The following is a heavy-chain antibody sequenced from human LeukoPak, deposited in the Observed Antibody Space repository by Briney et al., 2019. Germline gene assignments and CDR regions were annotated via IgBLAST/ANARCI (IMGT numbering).Heavy chain of an antibody. V-gene: IGHV3-30*04. Sequence: PGGSLRLSCAASGFTFSNYAFHWVRQAPGKGLEWVGMISKDGNTDYYADSVKGRFTISRDNSKNIIYLHMKSPRAEDTAVYYCSREYYDILTEEAHYFDCWGQGALVTVSS. CDR3: SREYYDILTEEAHYFDC. J-gene: IGHJ4*02. CDR2: ISKDGNTD. CDR1: GFTFSNYA. D-gene: IGHD3-9*01.